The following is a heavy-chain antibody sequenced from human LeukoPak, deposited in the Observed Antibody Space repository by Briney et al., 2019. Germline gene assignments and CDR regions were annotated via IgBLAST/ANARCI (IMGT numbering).Heavy chain of an antibody. CDR1: GFTFSSYE. CDR3: ASSSGWSHDAFDI. J-gene: IGHJ3*02. D-gene: IGHD6-19*01. Sequence: PRGSLRLSCAASGFTFSSYEMNWVRQAPGKGVEWVSYISSSGSTIYYADSVKGRFTISRDNAKNSLYLQMHSLRAEDTADYYCASSSGWSHDAFDICGQGTMLTVSS. CDR2: ISSSGSTI. V-gene: IGHV3-48*03.